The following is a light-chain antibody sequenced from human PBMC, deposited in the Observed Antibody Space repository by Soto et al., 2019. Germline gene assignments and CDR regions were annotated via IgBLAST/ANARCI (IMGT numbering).Light chain of an antibody. V-gene: IGKV1-39*01. CDR2: SAS. CDR1: QSRSSW. CDR3: QQSYSTPRT. Sequence: GDIVLITFRASQSRSSWLAWYQQKPGKAPKLLIYSASSLQSGVPSRFSGSGSGTDFTLTISSLQPQDFATYFCQQSYSTPRTFGQGTKVDIK. J-gene: IGKJ1*01.